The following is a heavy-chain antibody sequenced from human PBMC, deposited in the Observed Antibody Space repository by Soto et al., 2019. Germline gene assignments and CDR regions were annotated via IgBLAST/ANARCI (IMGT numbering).Heavy chain of an antibody. J-gene: IGHJ6*03. CDR3: ASCGVPSTMVYYYMDV. CDR2: ISGSGVST. D-gene: IGHD2-2*01. Sequence: HLGGSLRLSCAASGFTFSKYAMNWVRQAPGKGLEWVSVISGSGVSTNYVDSVKGRFTISRDNSKGTLYLQMNILRAEDTAVYYCASCGVPSTMVYYYMDVWGKGTTVTVSS. CDR1: GFTFSKYA. V-gene: IGHV3-23*01.